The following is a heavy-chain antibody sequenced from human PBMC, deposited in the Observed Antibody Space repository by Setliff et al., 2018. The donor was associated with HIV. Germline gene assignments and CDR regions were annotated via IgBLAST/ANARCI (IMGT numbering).Heavy chain of an antibody. CDR2: IYTSGST. J-gene: IGHJ4*02. CDR3: ARPAPRGYSYGHYYFDY. CDR1: GGSISSHY. V-gene: IGHV4-4*08. Sequence: SETLSLTCTVSGGSISSHYWSWIRQPPGKGLEWIGHIYTSGSTNYNPSLKRRVTISVDTSKNQFSLKLSSVTAADTAVYYCARPAPRGYSYGHYYFDYWGQGTLVTV. D-gene: IGHD5-18*01.